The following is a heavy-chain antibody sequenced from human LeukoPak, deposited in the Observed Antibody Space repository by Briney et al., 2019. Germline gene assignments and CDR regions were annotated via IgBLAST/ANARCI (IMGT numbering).Heavy chain of an antibody. CDR2: ISSSSSTI. D-gene: IGHD2-2*01. V-gene: IGHV3-48*01. CDR3: ARVRWSTSCLQDY. J-gene: IGHJ4*02. Sequence: GGSLRLSCAASGFTFSSYSMNWVRQAPGKGLEWVSYISSSSSTIYYADSVKGRFTISRDNAKNSLYLQMNSLRAEDTAVYYCARVRWSTSCLQDYWGQGTLVTVSS. CDR1: GFTFSSYS.